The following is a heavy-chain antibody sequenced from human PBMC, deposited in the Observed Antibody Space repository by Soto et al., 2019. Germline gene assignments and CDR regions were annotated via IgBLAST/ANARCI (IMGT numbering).Heavy chain of an antibody. CDR2: INHSGST. D-gene: IGHD2-2*01. Sequence: QVQLQQWGAGLLKPSETLSLTCAVYGGSFSGYYWSWIRQPPRKGLEWIGEINHSGSTNYNPSLKSRVTISVDTSKNQFSLKLRSVTAAYTAVYYCARRGGGPGIVVVPAAVGWFYPWGEGTLVTVSS. V-gene: IGHV4-34*01. J-gene: IGHJ5*02. CDR3: ARRGGGPGIVVVPAAVGWFYP. CDR1: GGSFSGYY.